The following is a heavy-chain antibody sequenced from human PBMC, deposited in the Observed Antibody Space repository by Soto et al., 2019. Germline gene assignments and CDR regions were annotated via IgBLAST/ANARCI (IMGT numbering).Heavy chain of an antibody. J-gene: IGHJ6*03. CDR2: MNPNSGNT. CDR3: ARVASTVTTFHYSYYYYMDV. Sequence: GASVKVSCKASGYTFTSYDINWVRQATGQGLEWMGWMNPNSGNTGYAQKFQGRVTTTRNTSISTAYMELSSLRSEDTAVYYCARVASTVTTFHYSYYYYMDVWGKGTPVTVSS. D-gene: IGHD4-4*01. CDR1: GYTFTSYD. V-gene: IGHV1-8*01.